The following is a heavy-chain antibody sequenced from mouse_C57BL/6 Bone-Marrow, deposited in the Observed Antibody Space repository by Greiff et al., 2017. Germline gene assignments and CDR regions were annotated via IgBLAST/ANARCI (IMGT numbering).Heavy chain of an antibody. Sequence: EVQVVESGGDLVKPGGSLKLSCAASGFTFSSYGMSWVRQTPDKRLEWVATISSGGSYTYYPDSVKGRFTISRDNAMNTLYLQMSSLKSEDTAMYYCASPMVTPCRGQGTLVSVS. CDR2: ISSGGSYT. CDR3: ASPMVTPC. J-gene: IGHJ3*01. V-gene: IGHV5-6*01. D-gene: IGHD2-2*01. CDR1: GFTFSSYG.